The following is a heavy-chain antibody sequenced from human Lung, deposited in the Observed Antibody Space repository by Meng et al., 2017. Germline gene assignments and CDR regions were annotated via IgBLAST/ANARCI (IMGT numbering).Heavy chain of an antibody. CDR3: ARGRYSSSSAVVDY. CDR2: IWYDGSNK. D-gene: IGHD6-13*01. Sequence: QVQLVESGGGVVQPGRSLRLSWAASGCTCSSYGMHWVRQAPGKGLEWVAVIWYDGSNKYYADSVKGRFTISRDNSKNTLYLQMNSLRAEDTAVYYCARGRYSSSSAVVDYWGQGTLVTVSS. V-gene: IGHV3-33*01. J-gene: IGHJ4*02. CDR1: GCTCSSYG.